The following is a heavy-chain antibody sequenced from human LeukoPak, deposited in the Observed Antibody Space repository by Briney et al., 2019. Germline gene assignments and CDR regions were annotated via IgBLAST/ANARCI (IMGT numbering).Heavy chain of an antibody. Sequence: HSGGSLRLSCAASGFTFSSYGMHWVRQAPGKGLEWVAFIRYDGSNKYYADSVKGRFTISRDNSKNTLYLQMNSLRAEDTAVYYCARDWAKYSSSSAFDIWGQGTMVTVSS. V-gene: IGHV3-30*02. J-gene: IGHJ3*02. CDR1: GFTFSSYG. D-gene: IGHD6-6*01. CDR2: IRYDGSNK. CDR3: ARDWAKYSSSSAFDI.